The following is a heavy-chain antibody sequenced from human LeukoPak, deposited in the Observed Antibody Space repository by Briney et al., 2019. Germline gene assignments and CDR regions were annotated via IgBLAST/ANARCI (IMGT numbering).Heavy chain of an antibody. Sequence: SETLSLTCTVYGGSFSGYYWSWIRQPPGKGLEWIGEFDHSGSPNYNPSLKSRVTISVDTSKNQFSLKLSSVTAADTAVYYCARGQKVTYYYDSSGYYLNWFDPWGQGTLVTVSS. J-gene: IGHJ5*02. CDR3: ARGQKVTYYYDSSGYYLNWFDP. V-gene: IGHV4-34*01. CDR2: FDHSGSP. D-gene: IGHD3-22*01. CDR1: GGSFSGYY.